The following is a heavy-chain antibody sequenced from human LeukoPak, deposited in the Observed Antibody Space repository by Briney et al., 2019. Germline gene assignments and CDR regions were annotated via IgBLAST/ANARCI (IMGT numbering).Heavy chain of an antibody. CDR1: GFTFTSYA. D-gene: IGHD3-3*01. CDR3: AKGDFYGDYPYGMDV. J-gene: IGHJ6*02. CDR2: ISGSGGGT. V-gene: IGHV3-23*01. Sequence: GGSLRLSCAASGFTFTSYAMSWVRQAPGKGLEWVSAISGSGGGTYYADSVKGRFTISRDNSKNTLYQQMNSLRAEDTAVYYCAKGDFYGDYPYGMDVWGQGTTVTVSS.